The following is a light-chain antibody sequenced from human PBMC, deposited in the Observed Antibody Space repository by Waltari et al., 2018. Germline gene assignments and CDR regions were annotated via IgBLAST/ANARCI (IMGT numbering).Light chain of an antibody. J-gene: IGLJ1*01. Sequence: QSVFTQPPSVSAAPGQTVTISCSGSTSNIGPHHVSWYQQFPGTAPKPRIYYNSERPSGIPDRFSGSKSGTSATLGITGLQTGDEAEYYCGAWDGSLTTYVFGTVTKVTVL. V-gene: IGLV1-51*01. CDR2: YNS. CDR1: TSNIGPHH. CDR3: GAWDGSLTTYV.